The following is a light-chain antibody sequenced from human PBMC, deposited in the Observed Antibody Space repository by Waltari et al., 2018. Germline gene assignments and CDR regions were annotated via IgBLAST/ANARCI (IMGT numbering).Light chain of an antibody. Sequence: QSVLTQPPSASGTPGQRVTISCSGSTSNIGRDYVYWYQQFPGTAPKLLVYRNNERPSVVPDRISGAKSGTSASLAIGGLRSEDEADYYCATWDGSLTAWVFGGGTKVTVL. CDR1: TSNIGRDY. CDR2: RNN. V-gene: IGLV1-47*01. CDR3: ATWDGSLTAWV. J-gene: IGLJ3*02.